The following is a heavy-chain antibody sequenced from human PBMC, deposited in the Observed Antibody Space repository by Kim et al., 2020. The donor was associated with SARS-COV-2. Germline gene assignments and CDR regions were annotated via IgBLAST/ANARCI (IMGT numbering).Heavy chain of an antibody. D-gene: IGHD6-13*01. CDR1: GFTFSNYG. Sequence: GGSLRLSCAASGFTFSNYGMHWVRQAPGKGLEWVAVIWYDGSNKYYADSVKGRFTISRENSKNTLYLQMNSLRAEDTAVYYCARGSILAAAGHFQHWGQGNLVTVSS. V-gene: IGHV3-33*01. J-gene: IGHJ1*01. CDR3: ARGSILAAAGHFQH. CDR2: IWYDGSNK.